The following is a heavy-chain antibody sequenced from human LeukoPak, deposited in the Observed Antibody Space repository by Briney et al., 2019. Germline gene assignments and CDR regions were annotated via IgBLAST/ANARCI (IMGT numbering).Heavy chain of an antibody. D-gene: IGHD4-17*01. CDR3: AREGYGDYAQWDY. CDR1: GYTFTGYY. CDR2: INPNSGGA. V-gene: IGHV1-2*02. Sequence: ASVKVSCKASGYTFTGYYMHWVRQAPRQGLEWMGWINPNSGGANYAQKFQGRVTMTRDTSISTAYMELSRLRSDDTAVYYCAREGYGDYAQWDYWGQGTLVTVSS. J-gene: IGHJ4*02.